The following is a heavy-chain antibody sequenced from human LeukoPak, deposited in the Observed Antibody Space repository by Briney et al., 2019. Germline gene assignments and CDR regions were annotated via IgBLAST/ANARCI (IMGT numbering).Heavy chain of an antibody. D-gene: IGHD6-19*01. J-gene: IGHJ4*02. CDR1: GNSISNYA. V-gene: IGHV1-69*13. CDR3: ARRGRAVAGSFDY. CDR2: IIPIFGTA. Sequence: ASVKVSCKASGNSISNYAVSWVRQAPGQGFEWMGGIIPIFGTANYAQKFQGRVTITADESTSTAYMELSSLRSEDTAVYYCARRGRAVAGSFDYWGQGTLVTVSS.